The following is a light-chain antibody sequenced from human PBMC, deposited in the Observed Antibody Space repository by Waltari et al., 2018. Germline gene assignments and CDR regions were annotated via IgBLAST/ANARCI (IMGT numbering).Light chain of an antibody. J-gene: IGKJ5*01. V-gene: IGKV3-20*01. Sequence: EIVLTQSPGTLSSSPGESATLSCRASHSISNNFLAGYQQRPGQSPRLLMYSISNRAPGIPDRFWGSGSGTDFTLTISRLEPEDFAVYYCQQYGNSPITFGQGTRL. CDR2: SIS. CDR1: HSISNNF. CDR3: QQYGNSPIT.